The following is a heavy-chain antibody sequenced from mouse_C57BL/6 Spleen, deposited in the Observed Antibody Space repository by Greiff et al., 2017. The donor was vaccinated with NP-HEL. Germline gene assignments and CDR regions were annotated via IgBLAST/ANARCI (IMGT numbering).Heavy chain of an antibody. J-gene: IGHJ1*03. V-gene: IGHV1-62-2*01. CDR3: ARHEAYYYGSSPWYFDV. D-gene: IGHD1-1*01. Sequence: VQLQQSGAELVKPGASVKLSCKASGYTFTEYTIHWVKQRSGQGLEWIGWFYPGSGSIKYNEKFKDKDTLTADKSSSTVYMELSRLTSEDSAVYFCARHEAYYYGSSPWYFDVWGTGTTVTVSS. CDR1: GYTFTEYT. CDR2: FYPGSGSI.